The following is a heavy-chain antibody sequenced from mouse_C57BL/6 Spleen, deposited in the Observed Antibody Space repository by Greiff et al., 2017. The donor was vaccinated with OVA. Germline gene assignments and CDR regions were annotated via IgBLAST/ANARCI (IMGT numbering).Heavy chain of an antibody. CDR1: GYTFTSYW. CDR3: ARCERYYGNYGYFDV. D-gene: IGHD2-1*01. J-gene: IGHJ1*03. Sequence: QVQLQQPGAELVRPGTSVKLSCKASGYTFTSYWMHWVKQRPGQGLEWIGVIDPSDSYTNYNQKFKGKATLTVDTSSSTAYMQLSSLTSEDSAVYYCARCERYYGNYGYFDVWGTGTTVTVSS. CDR2: IDPSDSYT. V-gene: IGHV1-59*01.